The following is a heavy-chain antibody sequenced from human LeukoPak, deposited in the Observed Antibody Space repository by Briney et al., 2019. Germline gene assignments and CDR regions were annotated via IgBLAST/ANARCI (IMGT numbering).Heavy chain of an antibody. CDR2: IRSDGSST. CDR3: VRSDWFDP. V-gene: IGHV3-74*01. J-gene: IGHJ5*02. Sequence: PGGSLRLSCAASGFTFSNAWMSWVRQGPGKGLVWVSRIRSDGSSTSYADSVKGRFTVSRDNAKNTLYLQMNSLRATDTAVYYCVRSDWFDPWGQGTLVTVSS. CDR1: GFTFSNAW.